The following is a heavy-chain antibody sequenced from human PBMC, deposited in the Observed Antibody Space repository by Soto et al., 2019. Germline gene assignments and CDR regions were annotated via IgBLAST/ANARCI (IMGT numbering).Heavy chain of an antibody. CDR3: ARELPAMIVVVDYGMDV. CDR2: IVVGSGNT. J-gene: IGHJ6*02. D-gene: IGHD3-22*01. V-gene: IGHV1-58*02. Sequence: GASVKVSCKASGFTFTSSAMQWVRQARGQRLEWIGWIVVGSGNTNYAQKFQERVTITGDMSTSTAYMELSSLRSEDTAVYYCARELPAMIVVVDYGMDVWGQGTTVTVSS. CDR1: GFTFTSSA.